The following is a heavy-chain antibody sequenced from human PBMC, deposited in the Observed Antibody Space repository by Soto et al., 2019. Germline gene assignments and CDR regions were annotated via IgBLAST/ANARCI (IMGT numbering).Heavy chain of an antibody. D-gene: IGHD2-2*01. CDR3: ASQYQLIKGSYYYYMDV. J-gene: IGHJ6*03. Sequence: SETLSLTCTVSGGSISSYYWSWIRQPPGKGLEWIGYIYYSGSTNYNPSLKSRVTISVDTSKNQFSLKLSSVTAADTAVYYCASQYQLIKGSYYYYMDVWGKGTTVTVSS. CDR2: IYYSGST. V-gene: IGHV4-59*08. CDR1: GGSISSYY.